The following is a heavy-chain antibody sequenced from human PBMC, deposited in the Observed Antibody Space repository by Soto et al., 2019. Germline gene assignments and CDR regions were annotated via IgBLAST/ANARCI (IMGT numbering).Heavy chain of an antibody. CDR3: TRQDMITFGGVIVLPFDY. V-gene: IGHV3-49*03. D-gene: IGHD3-16*02. CDR2: IRSKAYGGTT. J-gene: IGHJ4*02. CDR1: GFTFGDYA. Sequence: PGGSLRLSCTASGFTFGDYAMSWFRQAPGKGLEWVGFIRSKAYGGTTEYAASVKGRFTISRDDSKSIAYLQMNSLKAEDTAVYYCTRQDMITFGGVIVLPFDYWGQGTLVTVSS.